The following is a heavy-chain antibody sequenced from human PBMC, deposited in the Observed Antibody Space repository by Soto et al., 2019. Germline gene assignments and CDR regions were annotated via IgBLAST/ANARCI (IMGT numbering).Heavy chain of an antibody. Sequence: QLMQSGAEVKKPGASVRVSCKTSGPTFIAYYIHWVRQAPGQGLEWMGWIDPKSGGTTYEQKFLGRVTMTRDTSINTAYMDLNRLTSDDTAVYYCARVSVDVPEWGQGTLITVSS. CDR2: IDPKSGGT. CDR3: ARVSVDVPE. D-gene: IGHD5-12*01. CDR1: GPTFIAYY. V-gene: IGHV1-2*02. J-gene: IGHJ4*02.